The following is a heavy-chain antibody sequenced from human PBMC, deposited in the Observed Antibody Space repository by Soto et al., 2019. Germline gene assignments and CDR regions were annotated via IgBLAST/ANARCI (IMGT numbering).Heavy chain of an antibody. CDR2: IKSETDGGTT. D-gene: IGHD6-13*01. Sequence: VQLVESGGGLVKPGGSLRLSCAASGFTFTNAWLNWVRQAPGKGLECVGRIKSETDGGTTDYAAPVKGRFTISRADSKNTLYLQMNSLKTDDTAVYFCTTEPYSSSFDYWGQGTLVTVSS. CDR3: TTEPYSSSFDY. V-gene: IGHV3-15*07. J-gene: IGHJ4*02. CDR1: GFTFTNAW.